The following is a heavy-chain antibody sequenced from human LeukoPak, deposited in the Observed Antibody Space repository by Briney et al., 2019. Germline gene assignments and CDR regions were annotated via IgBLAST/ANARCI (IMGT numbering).Heavy chain of an antibody. CDR1: GLTFSSHW. Sequence: GGSLRLSCAASGLTFSSHWMHWVRQAPGKGLEWVASINHNGNVNYYVDSVKGRFTISRDNAKNSLYLQMSDLRAEDTAVYFCARGGGLDVWGQGATVTVSS. V-gene: IGHV3-7*03. D-gene: IGHD3-16*01. CDR3: ARGGGLDV. CDR2: INHNGNVN. J-gene: IGHJ6*02.